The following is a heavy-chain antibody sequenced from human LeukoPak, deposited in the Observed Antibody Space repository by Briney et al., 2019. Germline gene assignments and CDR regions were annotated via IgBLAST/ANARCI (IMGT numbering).Heavy chain of an antibody. J-gene: IGHJ4*02. D-gene: IGHD3-9*01. CDR2: ISGSGGST. CDR3: AKEGRTYYDILTPYNYFDY. V-gene: IGHV3-23*01. Sequence: GGSLRLSCAASGFTFSSYAMSWVRQAPGEGLEWVSAISGSGGSTYYADSVKGRFTISRDNSKNTLYLQMNSLRAEDTAVYYCAKEGRTYYDILTPYNYFDYWGQGTLVTVSS. CDR1: GFTFSSYA.